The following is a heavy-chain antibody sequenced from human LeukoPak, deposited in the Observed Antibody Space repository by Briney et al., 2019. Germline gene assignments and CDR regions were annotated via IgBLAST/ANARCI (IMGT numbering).Heavy chain of an antibody. CDR3: ARDRRRYCSGGSCSPGNYYYMDV. CDR1: GDTVTGYY. Sequence: ASVKVSCKTSGDTVTGYYIHWVRQAPGQGLEWMGWITPNSGGTNYAQKFQGRVTMTRDTSISTAYMELSRLRSDDTAVYYCARDRRRYCSGGSCSPGNYYYMDVWGKGTTVTVSS. V-gene: IGHV1-2*02. D-gene: IGHD2-15*01. J-gene: IGHJ6*03. CDR2: ITPNSGGT.